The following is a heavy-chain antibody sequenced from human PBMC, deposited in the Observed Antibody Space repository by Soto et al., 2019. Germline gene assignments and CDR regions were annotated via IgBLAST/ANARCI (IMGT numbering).Heavy chain of an antibody. Sequence: PGGSLRLSCAGSGFTFNSYAMTWVRQAPGKGLEWVSVISGSGKNTDHADSVKGRFSISRDNSKNTLFLQMNSLRAEDTAVYFCARLLGFSSRTTIVYWGQGALVTVSS. V-gene: IGHV3-23*01. D-gene: IGHD1-1*01. J-gene: IGHJ4*02. CDR2: ISGSGKNT. CDR3: ARLLGFSSRTTIVY. CDR1: GFTFNSYA.